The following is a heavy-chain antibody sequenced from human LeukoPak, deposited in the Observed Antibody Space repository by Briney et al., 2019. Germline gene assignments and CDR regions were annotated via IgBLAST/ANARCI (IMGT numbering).Heavy chain of an antibody. CDR2: ISDSGGTV. V-gene: IGHV3-23*01. CDR1: GFTFSSYA. CDR3: AKKLSGSYKGFDY. D-gene: IGHD1-26*01. Sequence: GGSLRLSCPASGFTFSSYAMSWVRQAPGKGLEWVSGISDSGGTVYYADSVKGRFTISRDNSKNSLYLQMNSLRAEDTAVYYCAKKLSGSYKGFDYWGQGTLVTVSS. J-gene: IGHJ4*02.